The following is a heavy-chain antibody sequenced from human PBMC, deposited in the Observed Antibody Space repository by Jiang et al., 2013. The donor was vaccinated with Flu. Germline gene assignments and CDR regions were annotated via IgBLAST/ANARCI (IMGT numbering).Heavy chain of an antibody. V-gene: IGHV6-1*01. D-gene: IGHD2-2*02. CDR3: ARVLRYCSSTSCYTIAFDI. J-gene: IGHJ3*02. CDR1: GDSVSSNSAA. CDR2: TYYRSKWYN. Sequence: GDSVSSNSAAWNWIRQSPSRGLEWLGRTYYRSKWYNDYAVSVKSRITINPDTSKNQFSLQLNSVTPEDTAVYYCARVLRYCSSTSCYTIAFDIWGQGTMVTVSS.